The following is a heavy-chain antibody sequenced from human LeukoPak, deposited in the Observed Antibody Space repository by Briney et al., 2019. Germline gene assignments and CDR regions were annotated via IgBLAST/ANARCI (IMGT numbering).Heavy chain of an antibody. CDR3: ARRIYCSSTSCFDY. CDR1: GYTFTSYG. D-gene: IGHD2-2*01. CDR2: ISAYNGNT. Sequence: ASVKVSCKASGYTFTSYGISWVRQAPGQGLEWMGWISAYNGNTNYAQKLQGRVTMTTDTSTSTAYMELRSLRSDDTAVYYCARRIYCSSTSCFDYWGQGTLVTVSS. V-gene: IGHV1-18*01. J-gene: IGHJ4*02.